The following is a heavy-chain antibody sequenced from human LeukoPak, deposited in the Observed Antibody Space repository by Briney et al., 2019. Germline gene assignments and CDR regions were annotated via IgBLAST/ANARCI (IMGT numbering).Heavy chain of an antibody. V-gene: IGHV4-59*01. Sequence: PSETLSLTCTVSGGSISSYYWSWIRQPPGKGLEWIGYIYYSGSTNYNPSLKSRVTISVDTSKNQFSLKLSSVTAADTAVYYCARAGYSSSWYIIDYYGMDVWGQGTTVTVSS. D-gene: IGHD6-13*01. CDR2: IYYSGST. CDR1: GGSISSYY. CDR3: ARAGYSSSWYIIDYYGMDV. J-gene: IGHJ6*02.